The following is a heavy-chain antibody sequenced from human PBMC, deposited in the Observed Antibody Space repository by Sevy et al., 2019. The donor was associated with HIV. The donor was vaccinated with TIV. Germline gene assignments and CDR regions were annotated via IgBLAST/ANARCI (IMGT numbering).Heavy chain of an antibody. D-gene: IGHD3-10*01. CDR3: AREREEEGKSGGKFDY. J-gene: IGHJ4*02. CDR1: GFNFRNYW. Sequence: GGSLRLSCEVFGFNFRNYWMSWVRQAPGKGLEWVANIKHDGSEQYYLDSVKGRFTVSRDNGKKTLYLQMTGLRVDDAALYNCAREREEEGKSGGKFDYWGRGTLVTVSS. CDR2: IKHDGSEQ. V-gene: IGHV3-7*01.